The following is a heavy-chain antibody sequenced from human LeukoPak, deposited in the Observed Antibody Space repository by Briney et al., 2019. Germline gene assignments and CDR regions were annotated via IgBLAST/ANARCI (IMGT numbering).Heavy chain of an antibody. V-gene: IGHV1-46*01. J-gene: IGHJ4*02. CDR1: GYTFTSYY. CDR3: ARDGIRNTFDY. D-gene: IGHD1/OR15-1a*01. CDR2: INPSGGST. Sequence: ASVKVSCKASGYTFTSYYMHWVRQAPGRGLEWMGIINPSGGSTSYAQKFQGRVTMTRDTSTSTVYMELSSLRSEDTAVYYCARDGIRNTFDYWGQGTLVTVSS.